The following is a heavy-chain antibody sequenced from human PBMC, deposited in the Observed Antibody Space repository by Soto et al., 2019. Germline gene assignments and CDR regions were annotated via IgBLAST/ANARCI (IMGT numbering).Heavy chain of an antibody. V-gene: IGHV4-59*01. J-gene: IGHJ4*02. D-gene: IGHD6-13*01. Sequence: SETLSLTCTVSGGSIISYYWTWIRQPPGEGLEWIGYIHYSGSIIYNPSLKSRVTISVVTSQNQFSLNLSSVTAVDTAVYYCARGKRQLAGGECFDYWGQGALVTVSS. CDR1: GGSIISYY. CDR2: IHYSGSI. CDR3: ARGKRQLAGGECFDY.